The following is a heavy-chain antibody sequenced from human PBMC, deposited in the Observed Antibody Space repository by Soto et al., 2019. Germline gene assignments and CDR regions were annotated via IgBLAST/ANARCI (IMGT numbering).Heavy chain of an antibody. CDR2: IYHSGTT. V-gene: IGHV4-38-2*01. D-gene: IGHD3-22*01. Sequence: SSETLSLTCAVSGDSISSGYYWAWIRQPPRKGLEWVASIYHSGTTYYNPSLTSRVTISVDTSKNQFSLKLSSVTAADSAVYYCATYSYLLDTSGYHDVWGQGLQVTVS. J-gene: IGHJ4*02. CDR3: ATYSYLLDTSGYHDV. CDR1: GDSISSGYY.